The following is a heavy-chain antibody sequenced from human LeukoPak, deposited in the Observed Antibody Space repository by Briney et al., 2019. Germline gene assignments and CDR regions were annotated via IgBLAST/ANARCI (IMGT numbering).Heavy chain of an antibody. J-gene: IGHJ4*02. CDR2: TYYRSKWYN. D-gene: IGHD6-13*01. CDR3: TRHSTNWSFDY. CDR1: GDSVSSNSVA. V-gene: IGHV6-1*01. Sequence: SQTLSLSCAISGDSVSSNSVAWNWNRPSPSRGLEWLGRTYYRSKWYNDYAVSVKSRITNNPDTSKNQSSLQLISVTPEDTAVYYWTRHSTNWSFDYWGQGTLVTVSS.